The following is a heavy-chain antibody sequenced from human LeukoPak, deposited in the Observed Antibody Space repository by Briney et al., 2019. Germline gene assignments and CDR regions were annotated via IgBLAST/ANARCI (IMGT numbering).Heavy chain of an antibody. V-gene: IGHV4-34*01. CDR1: GWSFNDYY. CDR3: ARGQVPAARGYNWFDP. CDR2: INARGDT. D-gene: IGHD2-2*01. J-gene: IGHJ5*02. Sequence: SETLSLTCAVYGWSFNDYYWNWIRQPPEKGLEWIGEINARGDTNYNPSLKSRVTISVDTSKKQFSLRLTSMIAADTALYYCARGQVPAARGYNWFDPWGQGTLVTVSS.